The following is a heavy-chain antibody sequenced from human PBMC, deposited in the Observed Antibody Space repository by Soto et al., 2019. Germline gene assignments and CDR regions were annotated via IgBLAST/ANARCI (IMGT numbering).Heavy chain of an antibody. Sequence: GGSLRLSCAASGFTFSSYAMHWVRQAPGKGLEWVAVISYDGSNKYYADSVKGRFTISRDNSKNTLYLQMNSLRAEDTAVYYCARELRPWLVRWYFAYWGQGTLVTVSS. CDR3: ARELRPWLVRWYFAY. V-gene: IGHV3-30-3*01. CDR1: GFTFSSYA. CDR2: ISYDGSNK. J-gene: IGHJ4*02. D-gene: IGHD6-19*01.